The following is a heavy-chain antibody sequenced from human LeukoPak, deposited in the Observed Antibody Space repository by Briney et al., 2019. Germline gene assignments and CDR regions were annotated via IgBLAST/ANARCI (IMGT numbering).Heavy chain of an antibody. Sequence: ASVKVSCKAFGYTFTGYYMHWVRQAPGQGLEWMGWINPNSGGTNYAQKFQGRVTMTRDTSISTAYMELSRLRSDDTAVYYCARGGSGSYSSIDYWGQGTLVTVSS. CDR3: ARGGSGSYSSIDY. V-gene: IGHV1-2*02. CDR1: GYTFTGYY. D-gene: IGHD3-10*01. J-gene: IGHJ4*02. CDR2: INPNSGGT.